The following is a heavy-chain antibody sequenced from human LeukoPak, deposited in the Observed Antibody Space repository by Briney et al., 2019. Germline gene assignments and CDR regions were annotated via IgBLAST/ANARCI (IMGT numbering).Heavy chain of an antibody. CDR3: ASELGYCSSSSCYTGDF. Sequence: GGSLRLSCAASGFTFSSYPMHWVRQAPGKGLVWVAVISYDGSNKYYADSVKGRFTIFRDNSKNTLYLQMNSLRAEDTAVYYCASELGYCSSSSCYTGDFWGQGTLVSVSS. CDR1: GFTFSSYP. D-gene: IGHD2-2*02. V-gene: IGHV3-30-3*01. CDR2: ISYDGSNK. J-gene: IGHJ4*02.